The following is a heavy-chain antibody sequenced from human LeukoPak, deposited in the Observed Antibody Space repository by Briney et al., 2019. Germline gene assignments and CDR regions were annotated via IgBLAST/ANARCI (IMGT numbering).Heavy chain of an antibody. Sequence: PGGSLRLSCAASGFTFSSYAMHWVRQAPGKWLEWVAAISYDGSNKYYADSVKGRFTISRDNSKNTLYLQMNSLRAEDTAVYYCATPRYKDFWSGYDLGYFDYWGQGTLITVSS. J-gene: IGHJ4*02. CDR1: GFTFSSYA. V-gene: IGHV3-30-3*01. CDR2: ISYDGSNK. CDR3: ATPRYKDFWSGYDLGYFDY. D-gene: IGHD3-3*01.